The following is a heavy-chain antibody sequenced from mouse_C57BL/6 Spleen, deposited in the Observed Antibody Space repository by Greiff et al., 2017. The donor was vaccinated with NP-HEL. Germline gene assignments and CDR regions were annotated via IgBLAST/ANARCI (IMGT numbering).Heavy chain of an antibody. J-gene: IGHJ3*01. CDR2: IDPEDGET. Sequence: VQLQQSGAELVKPGASVKLSCTASGFNIKDYYMHWVKQRTEQGLEWIGRIDPEDGETKYAPKFQGKATITAEKSSNTAYLTVSSLTSEDTAVYYCAKSGYDGYSWFAYWGQGTLVTVSA. CDR1: GFNIKDYY. D-gene: IGHD2-3*01. CDR3: AKSGYDGYSWFAY. V-gene: IGHV14-2*01.